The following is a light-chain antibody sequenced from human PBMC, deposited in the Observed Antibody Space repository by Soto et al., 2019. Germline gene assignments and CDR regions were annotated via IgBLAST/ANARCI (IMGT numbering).Light chain of an antibody. CDR1: QSISATH. Sequence: PGERATLSCRASQSISATHLAWYQQRPGQAPRLLLYGASSRATGIPDRFSGSGSGTDFTLTISRVEPEDFAVFYCQQDGSSPLTFGGGTKGEIK. V-gene: IGKV3-20*01. CDR2: GAS. CDR3: QQDGSSPLT. J-gene: IGKJ4*01.